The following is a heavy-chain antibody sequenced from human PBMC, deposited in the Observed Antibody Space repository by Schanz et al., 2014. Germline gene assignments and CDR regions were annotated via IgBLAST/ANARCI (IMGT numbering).Heavy chain of an antibody. Sequence: QVQLVQSGAEVKKPGASVKVSCKASGGTFSTYTISWVRQAPGQGLEWMGWISPYNGNTGYAQKFQGRVTMTRNTSISTAYMELSSLRSEDTAVYYCARLGTGMAVAGSVIASYYYYMDVWGEGTTVTVSS. CDR1: GGTFSTYT. D-gene: IGHD6-19*01. CDR3: ARLGTGMAVAGSVIASYYYYMDV. V-gene: IGHV1-8*02. J-gene: IGHJ6*03. CDR2: ISPYNGNT.